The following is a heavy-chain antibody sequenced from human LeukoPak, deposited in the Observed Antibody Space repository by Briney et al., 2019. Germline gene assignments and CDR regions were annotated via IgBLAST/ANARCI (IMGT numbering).Heavy chain of an antibody. CDR1: GFTFSSYW. V-gene: IGHV3-7*01. CDR2: LKQDGSEK. Sequence: GGSLRPSCAASGFTFSSYWMSWVRQAPGKGLEWVANLKQDGSEKNYVDSVKGRFTISRDNAKNSLYLQMNNLRAEDTAVYYCARDSPFGCNWGQGTLVTVSS. J-gene: IGHJ4*02. D-gene: IGHD2-15*01. CDR3: ARDSPFGCN.